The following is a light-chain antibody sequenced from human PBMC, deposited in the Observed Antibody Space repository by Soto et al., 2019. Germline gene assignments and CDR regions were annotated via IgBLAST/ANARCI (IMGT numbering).Light chain of an antibody. CDR1: QSIDTW. V-gene: IGKV1-5*03. Sequence: DIQMTQSPSTLSASVGDRVTITCRASQSIDTWLAWHQQKPGQVPKLLISKASSLESGVPSRFSGSGSGTEFTLTISSLQPDDSATYYCQKYNSYRAFGQGTKLEI. CDR2: KAS. J-gene: IGKJ1*01. CDR3: QKYNSYRA.